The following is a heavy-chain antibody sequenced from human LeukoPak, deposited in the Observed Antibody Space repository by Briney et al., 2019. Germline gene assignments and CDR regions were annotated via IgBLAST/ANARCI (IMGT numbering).Heavy chain of an antibody. J-gene: IGHJ5*02. CDR2: IYYSGST. V-gene: IGHV4-31*03. CDR3: ARDRATYGSGSYWNWFDP. Sequence: SETLSLTCTVSGGSISSGGYYWSWIRQHPGKGLEWIGYIYYSGSTYYNPSLKSRVTISVDTSENQFSLKLSSVTAADTAVYYCARDRATYGSGSYWNWFDPWGQGTLVTVSS. CDR1: GGSISSGGYY. D-gene: IGHD3-10*01.